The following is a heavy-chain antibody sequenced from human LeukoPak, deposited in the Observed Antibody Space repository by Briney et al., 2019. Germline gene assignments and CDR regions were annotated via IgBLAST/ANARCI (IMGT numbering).Heavy chain of an antibody. Sequence: SETLSLTCTVSGGSISNNYWSWIRQPPGKGLEWIGYFHDSESTNYNPSLKSRVTISVDTSKNQFSLELSSVTAADTAVYYCARGDPSGRPGIAFDYWGQGTLVTVSS. J-gene: IGHJ4*02. CDR2: FHDSEST. V-gene: IGHV4-59*01. CDR3: ARGDPSGRPGIAFDY. D-gene: IGHD1-26*01. CDR1: GGSISNNY.